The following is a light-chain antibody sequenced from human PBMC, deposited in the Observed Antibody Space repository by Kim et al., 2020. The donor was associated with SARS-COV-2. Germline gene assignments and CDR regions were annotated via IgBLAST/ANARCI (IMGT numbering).Light chain of an antibody. CDR2: QDT. V-gene: IGLV3-1*01. Sequence: SYELTQPPSVSVSPGQTASITCPGDELGDKYVFWYQQKPGQSPLLVIYQDTKRPSGIPERFSASNSGNTATLTISGTQATDEADYYCQAWDSGTAVVFGGGTQLTVL. J-gene: IGLJ2*01. CDR1: ELGDKY. CDR3: QAWDSGTAVV.